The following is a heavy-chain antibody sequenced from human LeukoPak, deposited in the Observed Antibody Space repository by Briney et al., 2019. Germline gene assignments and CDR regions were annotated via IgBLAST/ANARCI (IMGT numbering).Heavy chain of an antibody. CDR2: INHSGST. CDR1: GGSFGGYY. CDR3: ARGRRWLRPHDAFDI. J-gene: IGHJ3*02. D-gene: IGHD5-12*01. V-gene: IGHV4-34*01. Sequence: KASETLSLTCAVYGGSFGGYYWSWIRQPPGKGLEWIGEINHSGSTNYNPSLKSRVTISVDTSKNQFSLKLSSVTAADTAVYYCARGRRWLRPHDAFDIWGQGTMVTVSS.